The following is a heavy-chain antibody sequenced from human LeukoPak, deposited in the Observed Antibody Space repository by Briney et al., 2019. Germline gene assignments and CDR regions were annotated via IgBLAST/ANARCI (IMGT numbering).Heavy chain of an antibody. CDR2: IYSGGST. D-gene: IGHD6-13*01. Sequence: GGSLRLSCAASGFTVSSNYMSWVRQAPGKGLEWVSVIYSGGSTYYADSVKGRFTISRDNSRNTLYLQMNSLRAEDTAVYYCATGIIAAAKDFDYWGQGTLVTVSS. J-gene: IGHJ4*02. CDR1: GFTVSSNY. V-gene: IGHV3-53*01. CDR3: ATGIIAAAKDFDY.